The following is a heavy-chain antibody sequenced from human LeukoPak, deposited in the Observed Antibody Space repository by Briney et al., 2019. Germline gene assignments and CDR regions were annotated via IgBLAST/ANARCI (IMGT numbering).Heavy chain of an antibody. CDR3: ARDQRVTIFGVVRGDAFDI. Sequence: SETLSLTCTVSGGSITSTSYYWGWVRQPPGKGLQWIGIIYYGGTTYYNPSLRPRVTMSVDTSKNQFSLKLSSVTAADTAVYYCARDQRVTIFGVVRGDAFDIWGQGTMVTVSS. CDR2: IYYGGTT. CDR1: GGSITSTSYY. D-gene: IGHD3-3*01. J-gene: IGHJ3*02. V-gene: IGHV4-39*07.